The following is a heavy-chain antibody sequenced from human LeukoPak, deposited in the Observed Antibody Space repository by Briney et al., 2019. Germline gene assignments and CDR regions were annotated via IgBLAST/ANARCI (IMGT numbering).Heavy chain of an antibody. D-gene: IGHD6-13*01. CDR2: ISGSGGST. CDR3: AKEFFDSQQLVPYFDY. V-gene: IGHV3-23*01. CDR1: GFTFSSYA. Sequence: QTGGSLRLSCAASGFTFSSYAMSWVSQAPGKGLEWVSAISGSGGSTYYADSVKGRFTISRDKSKNTLYLQMNSLRAEDTAIYYCAKEFFDSQQLVPYFDYWGQGTLVTVSS. J-gene: IGHJ4*02.